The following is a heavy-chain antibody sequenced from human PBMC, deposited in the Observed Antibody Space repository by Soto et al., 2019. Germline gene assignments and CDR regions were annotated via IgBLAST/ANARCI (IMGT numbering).Heavy chain of an antibody. CDR2: IKQDGSEK. CDR3: ARVRTENYYGMDV. Sequence: PGGSLRLSCAASGFTLRTYCMSWVRQAPGKGLEWVANIKQDGSEKYYVDSVKGRFAISRDNAKNSLYLQMNSLRAEDTAVYYCARVRTENYYGMDVWGQGTAVTVSS. V-gene: IGHV3-7*05. CDR1: GFTLRTYC. J-gene: IGHJ6*02.